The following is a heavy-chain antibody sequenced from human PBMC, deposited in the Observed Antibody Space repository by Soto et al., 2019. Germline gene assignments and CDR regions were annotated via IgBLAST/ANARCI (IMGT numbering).Heavy chain of an antibody. J-gene: IGHJ5*02. V-gene: IGHV3-48*02. CDR3: AREAIAVLNWFDP. D-gene: IGHD6-19*01. CDR1: GFTFSSYS. CDR2: ISSSSSTI. Sequence: PGGSLSLSCAASGFTFSSYSMNWVRQAPGKGLEWVSYISSSSSTIYYADSVKGRFTISRDNAKNSLYLQMNSLRDEDTAVYYCAREAIAVLNWFDPWGQGTRVTVSS.